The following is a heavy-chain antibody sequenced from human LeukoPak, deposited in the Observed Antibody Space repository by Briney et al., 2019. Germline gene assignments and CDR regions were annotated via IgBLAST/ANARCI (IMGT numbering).Heavy chain of an antibody. CDR2: INHSGST. D-gene: IGHD6-13*01. Sequence: SETLSLTCAVYGGSFSGYYWSWIRQSPGKGLEWIGEINHSGSTNYNPSLKSRVTISVDTSKNQFSLKLSSVTAADTAVYYCARPRAGIGFRPNNWFDPWGQGTLVTVSS. CDR3: ARPRAGIGFRPNNWFDP. V-gene: IGHV4-34*01. J-gene: IGHJ5*02. CDR1: GGSFSGYY.